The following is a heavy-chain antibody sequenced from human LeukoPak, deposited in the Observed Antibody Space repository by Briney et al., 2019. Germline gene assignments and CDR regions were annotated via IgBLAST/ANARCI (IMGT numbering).Heavy chain of an antibody. Sequence: SETLSLTCAVYGGSFSGYYWSWIRQPPGKGLEWIGEINHSGSTNYNPSLKSRVTISVDTSKNQFSLKLSSVTAADTAVYYCARRGLGRPDYWGQGTLVTVSS. CDR1: GGSFSGYY. D-gene: IGHD7-27*01. J-gene: IGHJ4*02. CDR3: ARRGLGRPDY. V-gene: IGHV4-34*01. CDR2: INHSGST.